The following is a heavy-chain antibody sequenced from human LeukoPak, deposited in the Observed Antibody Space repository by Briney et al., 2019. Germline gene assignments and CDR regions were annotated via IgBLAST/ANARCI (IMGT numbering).Heavy chain of an antibody. CDR3: AGDLTKVGASDI. CDR2: ISSSVSTI. Sequence: GGSLRLSCAASGFTFSDYYMSWIRQAPGKGLEWVSYISSSVSTIYYADSVKGRFTISRDTARDSLYLQVSSLRAEETAVYYCAGDLTKVGASDIWGQGTMVTVSS. J-gene: IGHJ3*02. CDR1: GFTFSDYY. V-gene: IGHV3-11*01. D-gene: IGHD4-23*01.